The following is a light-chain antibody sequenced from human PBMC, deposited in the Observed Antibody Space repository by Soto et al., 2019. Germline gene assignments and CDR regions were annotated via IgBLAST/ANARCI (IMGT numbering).Light chain of an antibody. Sequence: EILMTQSPATLSVSPGERATLSCRASQSVRSNLAWYQQKPGQAPRLLIFGATTRATGMPARFSGSGSGTEVTLTISSLQSEDFAVYYCQQYNDWTRCTLGQGTKLEIK. V-gene: IGKV3-15*01. CDR2: GAT. CDR3: QQYNDWTRCT. J-gene: IGKJ2*02. CDR1: QSVRSN.